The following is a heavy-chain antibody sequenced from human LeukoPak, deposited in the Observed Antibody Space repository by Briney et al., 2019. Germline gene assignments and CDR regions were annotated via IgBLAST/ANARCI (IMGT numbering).Heavy chain of an antibody. CDR2: ISYDGSNK. V-gene: IGHV3-30-3*01. J-gene: IGHJ4*02. CDR3: ARGTYYDFWSGARPYYYDSSGYYLGFDY. Sequence: GRSLRLSCAASGFTFSSCAMHWVRQAPGKGLEWVAVISYDGSNKYYADSVKGRFTISRDNSKNTLYLQMNSLRAEDTAVYYCARGTYYDFWSGARPYYYDSSGYYLGFDYWGQGTLVTVSS. D-gene: IGHD3-22*01. CDR1: GFTFSSCA.